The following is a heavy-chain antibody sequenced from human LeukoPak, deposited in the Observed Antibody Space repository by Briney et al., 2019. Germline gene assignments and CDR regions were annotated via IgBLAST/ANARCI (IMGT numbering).Heavy chain of an antibody. CDR1: GFTSDDYG. CDR3: ARSMAMVRGFDY. CDR2: INWNGGST. Sequence: PGGSLRLSCAASGFTSDDYGMSWVRQAPGKGLEWVSGINWNGGSTGYADSVKGRFTISRDNAKNSLYLQMNSLRAEDTALYYCARSMAMVRGFDYWGQGTLVTVSS. J-gene: IGHJ4*02. V-gene: IGHV3-20*04. D-gene: IGHD3-10*01.